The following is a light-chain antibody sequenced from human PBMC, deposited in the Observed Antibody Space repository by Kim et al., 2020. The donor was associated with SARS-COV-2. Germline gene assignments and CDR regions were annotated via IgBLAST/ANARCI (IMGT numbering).Light chain of an antibody. CDR3: SSFTTRSTLV. CDR2: DVN. J-gene: IGLJ3*02. CDR1: SSNIGSYNY. V-gene: IGLV2-14*03. Sequence: QSALTQPASVSVSPGQSISISCTGTSSNIGSYNYVSWHQQHPGKAPKLMIYDVNKRPSGISSRFSGSKSGSTASLTISGLQAEDEADYYCSSFTTRSTLVFGGGTKVTVL.